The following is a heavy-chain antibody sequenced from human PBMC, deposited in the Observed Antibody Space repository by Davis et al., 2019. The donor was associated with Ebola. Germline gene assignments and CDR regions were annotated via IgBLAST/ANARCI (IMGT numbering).Heavy chain of an antibody. J-gene: IGHJ3*02. V-gene: IGHV3-53*01. CDR1: GFTVSSKY. CDR2: IHSGGNT. Sequence: PGGSLRLSCAASGFTVSSKYMSWVRQAPGKGLEWVAVIHSGGNTYYAESVKGRFTISRDSSKNTVYPQMNSLRAEDTAVYYCARDDAFDIWGQGTMVTVSS. CDR3: ARDDAFDI.